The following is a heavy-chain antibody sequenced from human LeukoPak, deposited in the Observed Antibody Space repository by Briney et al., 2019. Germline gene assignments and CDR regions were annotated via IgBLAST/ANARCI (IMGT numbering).Heavy chain of an antibody. CDR3: ARGDIVVVPAALDY. Sequence: EASVKVSCKSSGYTFTSYAMRWVRQAPGQRLEWMGWINAGNGNTKYSQEFQGRVTITRDTSASTAYMELSSLRSEDMAVYYCARGDIVVVPAALDYWGQGTLVTVSS. CDR1: GYTFTSYA. CDR2: INAGNGNT. V-gene: IGHV1-3*03. J-gene: IGHJ4*02. D-gene: IGHD2-2*01.